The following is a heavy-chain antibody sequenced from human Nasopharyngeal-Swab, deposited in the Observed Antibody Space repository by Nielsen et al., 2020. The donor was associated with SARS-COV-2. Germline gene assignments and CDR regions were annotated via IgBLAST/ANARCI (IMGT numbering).Heavy chain of an antibody. CDR1: GFTFSSYW. CDR3: AREAQTGYSSGWTYYYGMDV. D-gene: IGHD6-19*01. CDR2: ISYDGSNK. Sequence: GGSLRLSCAASGFTFSSYWMSWVRQAPGKGLEWVAVISYDGSNKHYADSVKGRFTISRDNSKNTLYLQMNSLRAEDTAVYYCAREAQTGYSSGWTYYYGMDVWGQGTTVTVSS. V-gene: IGHV3-30*03. J-gene: IGHJ6*02.